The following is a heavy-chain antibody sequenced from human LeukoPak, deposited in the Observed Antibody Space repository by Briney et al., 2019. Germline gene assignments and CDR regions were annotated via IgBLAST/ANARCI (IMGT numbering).Heavy chain of an antibody. CDR3: AADQTGVGYCDGDCYSY. V-gene: IGHV1-58*02. J-gene: IGHJ4*02. D-gene: IGHD2-21*01. CDR1: GFTFTSSA. Sequence: SVKVSCKASGFTFTSSAIQWVRQARGQRLEWIGWIVVGSGNTNYAQKSQERVTITRDMSTSTAYMELSSLRSEDTAVYYCAADQTGVGYCDGDCYSYWGQGALVTVSS. CDR2: IVVGSGNT.